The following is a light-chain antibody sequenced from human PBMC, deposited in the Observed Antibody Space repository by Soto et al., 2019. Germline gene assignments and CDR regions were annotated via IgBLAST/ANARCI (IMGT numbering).Light chain of an antibody. Sequence: DIQLTQSPSFLSASVGDRVTITCRASQGISSYLAWYQQKPGKAPKLLIYAASTLQSGVPSRFSGSGSGTEFTLTISSLQPEDFATYYCQQLNSGLFTFGPGTKVDIK. CDR1: QGISSY. CDR2: AAS. V-gene: IGKV1-9*01. J-gene: IGKJ3*01. CDR3: QQLNSGLFT.